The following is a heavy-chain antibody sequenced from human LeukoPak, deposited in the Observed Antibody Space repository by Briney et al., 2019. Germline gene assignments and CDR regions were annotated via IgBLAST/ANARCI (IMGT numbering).Heavy chain of an antibody. V-gene: IGHV3-30*03. J-gene: IGHJ4*02. CDR3: ARDRYDFWSGYPDY. CDR2: ISYDGSNK. Sequence: GRSLRLSCAASGFTFSSYGMHWVRQAPGKGLEWVAVISYDGSNKYYADSVKGRFTISRDNSKNTLYLQMNSLRAEDTAVYYCARDRYDFWSGYPDYWGQGTLVTVSS. CDR1: GFTFSSYG. D-gene: IGHD3-3*01.